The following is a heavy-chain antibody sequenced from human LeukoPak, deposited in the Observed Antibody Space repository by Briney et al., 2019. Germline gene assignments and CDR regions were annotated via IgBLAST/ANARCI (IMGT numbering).Heavy chain of an antibody. Sequence: GESLKISCKGSGYSFTSYWISWVRQMPGKGLGWMGRIDPSDSYTKYSPSFQGHVIISADKSIRTAYLQWSSLKASDTAIYYCARYSVVPPADFDYWGQGTLVSVSS. CDR3: ARYSVVPPADFDY. CDR2: IDPSDSYT. V-gene: IGHV5-10-1*01. D-gene: IGHD2-2*01. J-gene: IGHJ4*02. CDR1: GYSFTSYW.